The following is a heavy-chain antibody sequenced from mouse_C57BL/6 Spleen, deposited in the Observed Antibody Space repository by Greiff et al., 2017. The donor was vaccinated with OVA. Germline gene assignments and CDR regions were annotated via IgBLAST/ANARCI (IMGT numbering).Heavy chain of an antibody. CDR2: IDPSDSYT. J-gene: IGHJ2*01. V-gene: IGHV1-69*01. CDR1: GYTFTSYW. CDR3: ARGWYGSPFDY. D-gene: IGHD1-1*01. Sequence: VQLQQSGAELVMPGASVKLSCKASGYTFTSYWMHWVKQRPGQGLEWIGEIDPSDSYTNYNQKFKGKFTLTVDKSSSTAYMQLSSLTSEDSAVYYCARGWYGSPFDYWGQGTTLTVSS.